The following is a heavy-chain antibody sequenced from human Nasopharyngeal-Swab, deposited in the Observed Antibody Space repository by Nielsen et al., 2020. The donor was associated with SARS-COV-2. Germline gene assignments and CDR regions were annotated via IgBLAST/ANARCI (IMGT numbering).Heavy chain of an antibody. CDR1: GFTFSSYA. J-gene: IGHJ4*02. Sequence: GGSLRLSCAASGFTFSSYAMSWVRQAPGKGLEWVSGISGSGGNTYYADSVKGRFTISRDNSKNTLYLQMNSLRAEDTAVYYCAKVEATVTTSRYGYWGQGTLVTVSS. D-gene: IGHD4-17*01. CDR3: AKVEATVTTSRYGY. V-gene: IGHV3-23*01. CDR2: ISGSGGNT.